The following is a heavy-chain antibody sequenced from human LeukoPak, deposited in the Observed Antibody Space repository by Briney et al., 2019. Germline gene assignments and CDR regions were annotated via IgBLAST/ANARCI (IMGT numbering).Heavy chain of an antibody. CDR3: ARDLKDIVVVVAATWDV. J-gene: IGHJ6*04. D-gene: IGHD2-15*01. CDR1: GFTFSSYA. CDR2: ISYDGSNK. Sequence: GGSLRLSCAASGFTFSSYAMHWVRKAPGTGLEWVAVISYDGSNKYYDDSVKGRFTISRDNSKNTLYLQMNSLRAEDTAVYYCARDLKDIVVVVAATWDVWGKGTTVTVSS. V-gene: IGHV3-30*04.